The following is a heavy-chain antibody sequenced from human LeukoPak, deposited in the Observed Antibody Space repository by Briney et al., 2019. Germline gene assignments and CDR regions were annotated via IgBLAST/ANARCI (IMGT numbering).Heavy chain of an antibody. Sequence: PGGSLRLSCAASGFTFSSYEMNWVRQAPGKGLGWVSYISSSGSNISYADSVKGRFTISRDNAKNSMYLQMNSLRAEDTAVYYCARPHSMDRGVGGFDVWGKGTTVTVSS. CDR3: ARPHSMDRGVGGFDV. CDR1: GFTFSSYE. J-gene: IGHJ6*04. V-gene: IGHV3-48*03. D-gene: IGHD3-10*01. CDR2: ISSSGSNI.